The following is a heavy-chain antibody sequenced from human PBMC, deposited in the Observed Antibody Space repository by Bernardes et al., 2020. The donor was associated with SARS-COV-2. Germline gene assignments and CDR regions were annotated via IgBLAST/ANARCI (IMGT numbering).Heavy chain of an antibody. J-gene: IGHJ4*02. CDR1: GFTYSAYS. CDR3: AKSLAGYCYGSTCYWRPLDS. Sequence: GGSLRLSCAASGFTYSAYSMAWVRQAPGQGLEWVSIIRGTGATAHYADSVKGRFTVSRDNSNNILYLEMNSLRTEDTATYYCAKSLAGYCYGSTCYWRPLDSWGQGTLVTVSS. D-gene: IGHD2-15*01. V-gene: IGHV3-23*01. CDR2: IRGTGATA.